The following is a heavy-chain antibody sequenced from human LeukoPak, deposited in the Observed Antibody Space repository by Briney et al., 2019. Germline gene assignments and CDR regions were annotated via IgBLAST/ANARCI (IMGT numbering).Heavy chain of an antibody. CDR1: GFTFSNFL. J-gene: IGHJ4*02. CDR3: AKKEGSSSWFDY. Sequence: GGSLRLSCAASGFTFSNFLMTWVRQAPGKGPEWVSAISGSGGDTYYADSVKGRFTISRDNSKNTLYLQMNSLRAEDTAVYYCAKKEGSSSWFDYWGQGTLVTVSS. V-gene: IGHV3-23*01. CDR2: ISGSGGDT. D-gene: IGHD6-6*01.